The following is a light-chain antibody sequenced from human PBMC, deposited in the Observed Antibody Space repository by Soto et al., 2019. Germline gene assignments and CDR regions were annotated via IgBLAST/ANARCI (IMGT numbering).Light chain of an antibody. CDR2: GAS. Sequence: EIVMTQSPATLSVSPWERATLSCRASQSVSSNLAWYQQKPGQAPRLLIYGASTRATGIPARFSGSGSGTEFTLTISGLQSEDFAVYYCQQDNNWPKTFGQGTKVEIK. J-gene: IGKJ1*01. CDR1: QSVSSN. CDR3: QQDNNWPKT. V-gene: IGKV3-15*01.